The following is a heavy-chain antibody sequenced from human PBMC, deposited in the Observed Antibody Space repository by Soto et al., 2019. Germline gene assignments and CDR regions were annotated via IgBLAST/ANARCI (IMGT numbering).Heavy chain of an antibody. CDR3: ARVGSDILTGYYYYGMDV. J-gene: IGHJ6*02. V-gene: IGHV1-46*01. Sequence: ASVKVSCKASGYTFTSYYMHWVRQAPGQGLEWMGIINPSGGSTSYAQKFQGRVTMTRDTSTSTVYMELSSLRSEDTAVYYCARVGSDILTGYYYYGMDVWGQGTTVTVS. CDR2: INPSGGST. CDR1: GYTFTSYY. D-gene: IGHD3-9*01.